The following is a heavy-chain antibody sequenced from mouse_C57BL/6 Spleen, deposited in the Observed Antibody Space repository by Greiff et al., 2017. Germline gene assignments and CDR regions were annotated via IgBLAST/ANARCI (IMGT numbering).Heavy chain of an antibody. D-gene: IGHD4-1*01. CDR3: ARRELGRGFDY. CDR2: IYPGSGNT. V-gene: IGHV1-76*01. J-gene: IGHJ2*01. CDR1: GYTFTDYY. Sequence: VQLQQSGAELVRPGASVKLSCKASGYTFTDYYINWVKQRPGQGLEWIARIYPGSGNTYYNEKFKGKATLTAEKSSSTAYMQLSILTSEDSAVYFCARRELGRGFDYWGQGTTLTVSS.